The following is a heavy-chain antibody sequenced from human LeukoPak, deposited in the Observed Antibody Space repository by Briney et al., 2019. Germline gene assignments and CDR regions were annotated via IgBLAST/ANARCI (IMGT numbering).Heavy chain of an antibody. J-gene: IGHJ3*02. CDR1: GYTFTSYA. Sequence: ASVKVSCKASGYTFTSYAMNWVRQAPGQGLEWMGWINTNTGNPTYAQGFTGRFVFSLDTSVSTAYLQISSLKAEDTAVYYCARVLGYYDSSGYYYALDAFDIWGQGTMVTVSS. CDR2: INTNTGNP. V-gene: IGHV7-4-1*02. D-gene: IGHD3-22*01. CDR3: ARVLGYYDSSGYYYALDAFDI.